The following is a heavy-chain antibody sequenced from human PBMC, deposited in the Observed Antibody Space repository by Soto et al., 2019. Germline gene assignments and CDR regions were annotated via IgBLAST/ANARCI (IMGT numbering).Heavy chain of an antibody. D-gene: IGHD3-9*01. CDR3: ARTPLRYFDWLSSYYFDY. CDR1: GFSLSNARMG. CDR2: IFSNDEK. J-gene: IGHJ4*02. V-gene: IGHV2-26*01. Sequence: QVTLKESGPVLVKPTETLTLTCTVSGFSLSNARMGVSWIRQPPGKALEWLAHIFSNDEKSYSTSLKSRLTMSKDISKSQVVLTMTNMEPVDTATYYCARTPLRYFDWLSSYYFDYWGEGTLVTVSS.